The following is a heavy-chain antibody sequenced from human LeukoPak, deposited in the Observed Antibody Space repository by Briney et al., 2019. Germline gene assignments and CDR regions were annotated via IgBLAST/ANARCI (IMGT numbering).Heavy chain of an antibody. CDR2: ISSSGSTI. D-gene: IGHD4-17*01. J-gene: IGHJ4*02. V-gene: IGHV3-48*03. Sequence: PGGSLRLSCAASGFTFSSYEMNWVRQAPGKGLEWVSYISSSGSTIYYADSVKGRFTISRDNAKNSLYLQMNSLRAEDTAVYYYATYGDYVSFDYWGQGTLVTVSS. CDR1: GFTFSSYE. CDR3: ATYGDYVSFDY.